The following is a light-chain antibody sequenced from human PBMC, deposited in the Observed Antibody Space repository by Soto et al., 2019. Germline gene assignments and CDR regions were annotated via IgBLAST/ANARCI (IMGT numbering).Light chain of an antibody. J-gene: IGKJ2*01. Sequence: EIVMTQSPATLSVSPGERATLSCRASQNVSSNLAWYQQKPGQAPRLLIYGASTRATGIPARFSGSGSGTEFTLTISSLQSEDFAVYYCQQYNNWPRTAFGQGTKLEIK. V-gene: IGKV3-15*01. CDR1: QNVSSN. CDR2: GAS. CDR3: QQYNNWPRTA.